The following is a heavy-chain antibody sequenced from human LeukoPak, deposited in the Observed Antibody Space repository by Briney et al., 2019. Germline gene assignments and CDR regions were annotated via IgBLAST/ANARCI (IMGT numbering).Heavy chain of an antibody. Sequence: GRSLRLSCAASGFSFNNHAMHWVRQAPGKGLEWVAIISYDGTNKYYADSVKGRFAISRDNSKNTVYLQMNSLRAEDTAVFYCARDSYYSDSSGYHLDYWGQGTLVTVSS. D-gene: IGHD3-22*01. CDR1: GFSFNNHA. CDR2: ISYDGTNK. V-gene: IGHV3-30*09. CDR3: ARDSYYSDSSGYHLDY. J-gene: IGHJ4*02.